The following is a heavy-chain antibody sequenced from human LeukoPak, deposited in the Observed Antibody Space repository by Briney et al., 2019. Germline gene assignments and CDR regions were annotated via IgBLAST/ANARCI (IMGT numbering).Heavy chain of an antibody. J-gene: IGHJ4*02. Sequence: PSETLSLTCTVSGGSISSYYWSWIRQPPGKRLEWIGYIYHSGSTNYNSSLQSRVTISVDTSKNQFSLKLSSVTAADAAVYYCARHAAFAEYQSHLTHFDYWGQGTLVTVSS. CDR3: ARHAAFAEYQSHLTHFDY. CDR2: IYHSGST. D-gene: IGHD2-2*01. CDR1: GGSISSYY. V-gene: IGHV4-59*08.